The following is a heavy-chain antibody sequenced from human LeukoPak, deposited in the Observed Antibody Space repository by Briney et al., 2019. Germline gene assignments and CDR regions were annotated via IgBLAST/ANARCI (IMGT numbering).Heavy chain of an antibody. CDR1: GFTFSSYG. J-gene: IGHJ3*01. V-gene: IGHV3-30*18. Sequence: GGSLRLSCAASGFTFSSYGMHWVRQAPGKGLEWVAVISYDGSNKYYADSVKGRFTISRDNSKNTLYLQMNSLRAEDTAVYYCAKDTGSWGQGTMVTASS. D-gene: IGHD1-14*01. CDR3: AKDTGS. CDR2: ISYDGSNK.